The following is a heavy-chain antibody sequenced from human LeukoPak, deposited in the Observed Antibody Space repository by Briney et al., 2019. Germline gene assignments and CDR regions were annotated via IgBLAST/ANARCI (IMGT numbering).Heavy chain of an antibody. V-gene: IGHV3-23*01. CDR2: IGSDNKP. J-gene: IGHJ4*02. CDR3: ATDGAHRSLDH. Sequence: GGSLRLSCEASGFTFSAYAMTWVRQAPGKGLEWVSSIGSDNKPHYSESVKGRFAISRDNSKNTLYLQMNNLRVADTAVYYCATDGAHRSLDHWGQGTRVTVSS. CDR1: GFTFSAYA. D-gene: IGHD3-10*01.